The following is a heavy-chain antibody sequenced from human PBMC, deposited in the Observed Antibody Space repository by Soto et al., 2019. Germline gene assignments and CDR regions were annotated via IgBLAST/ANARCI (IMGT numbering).Heavy chain of an antibody. CDR3: TGLHYYYLDI. CDR1: GFSVSAND. CDR2: FYRDGST. Sequence: GGALRLSCAVSGFSVSANDMSWVRQAPGKGLEWVSVFYRDGSTSYADSVKDRFTTSRDTSENTVSLQMNSLRAEDTAVYYCTGLHYYYLDIWGKGTTVTVSS. J-gene: IGHJ6*03. V-gene: IGHV3-66*04.